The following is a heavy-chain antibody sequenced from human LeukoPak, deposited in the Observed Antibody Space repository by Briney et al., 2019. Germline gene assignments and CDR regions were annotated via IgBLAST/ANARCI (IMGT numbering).Heavy chain of an antibody. D-gene: IGHD6-13*01. CDR1: GFTFSSSW. CDR3: ARDLMGIAYRGAFYY. J-gene: IGHJ4*02. CDR2: INQDGGEI. V-gene: IGHV3-7*03. Sequence: PGGSLRLSCAASGFTFSSSWMTWVRQAPGKGLEWVASINQDGGEIHYVDSVKGRFTISRDNAKNSLYLQMNSLRAEDTAVYYCARDLMGIAYRGAFYYWGQGTLVTVSS.